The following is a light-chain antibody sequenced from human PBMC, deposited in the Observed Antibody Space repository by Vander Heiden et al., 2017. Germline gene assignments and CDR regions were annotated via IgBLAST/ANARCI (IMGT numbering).Light chain of an antibody. Sequence: QSVLPHPPSASGTPGHRVTISCSGSSSKIGDNYVDWYQHRPGTAPKLLVNSDNQRTSGGPDRFSGAKSGTSASLAISGPRSEDEDDYYCAAWDDSRNVWVFGGGTKLTVL. J-gene: IGLJ3*02. CDR3: AAWDDSRNVWV. V-gene: IGLV1-47*02. CDR1: SSKIGDNY. CDR2: SDN.